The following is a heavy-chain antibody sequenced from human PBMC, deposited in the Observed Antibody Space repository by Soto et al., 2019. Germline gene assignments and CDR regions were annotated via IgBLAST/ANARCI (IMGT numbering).Heavy chain of an antibody. D-gene: IGHD3-22*01. J-gene: IGHJ4*02. CDR1: GFSFSSYG. V-gene: IGHV3-23*01. CDR3: AKDFDSVETSHGHNDY. Sequence: EVHLLESGGGLVQPGESLRLSCVASGFSFSSYGMSWVRQAPGKGLEWASIISGSGDAKYYADSVKGWFTISRDNSKNTMYLQMDSLRAEDTAVYYCAKDFDSVETSHGHNDYSGQGTLVTVSS. CDR2: ISGSGDAK.